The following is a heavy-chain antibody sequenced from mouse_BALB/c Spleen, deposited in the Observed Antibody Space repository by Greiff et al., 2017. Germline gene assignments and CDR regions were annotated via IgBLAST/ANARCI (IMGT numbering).Heavy chain of an antibody. CDR2: ISSGNSTI. CDR1: GFTFSSFG. D-gene: IGHD1-1*01. J-gene: IGHJ2*01. CDR3: ATGDYYGSRGYFDY. V-gene: IGHV5-17*02. Sequence: EVLLVESGGGLVQPGGSRKLSCAASGFTFSSFGMHWVRQAPEKGLEWVAYISSGNSTIYYADTVKGRFTISRDNPKNTLFLQMTSLRSEDTAMYYCATGDYYGSRGYFDYWGQGTTLTVSA.